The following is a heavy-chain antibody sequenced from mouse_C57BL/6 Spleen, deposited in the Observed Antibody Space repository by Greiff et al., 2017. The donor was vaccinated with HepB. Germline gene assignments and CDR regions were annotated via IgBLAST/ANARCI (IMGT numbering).Heavy chain of an antibody. CDR2: ISSGSSTI. CDR3: ARGDGYDGYFDY. Sequence: EVQGVESGGGLVKPGGSLKLSCAASGFTFSDYGMHWVRQAPEKGLEWVAYISSGSSTIYYADTVKGRFTIARDNAKNTLFLQMTSLRSEDTAMYYCARGDGYDGYFDYWGQGTTLTVSS. CDR1: GFTFSDYG. J-gene: IGHJ2*01. D-gene: IGHD2-2*01. V-gene: IGHV5-17*01.